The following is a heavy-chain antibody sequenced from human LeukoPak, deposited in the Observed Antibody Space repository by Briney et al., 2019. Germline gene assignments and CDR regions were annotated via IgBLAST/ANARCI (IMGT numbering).Heavy chain of an antibody. CDR3: ARIGYSGSSFDY. J-gene: IGHJ4*01. V-gene: IGHV3-7*05. CDR2: IKHDGTQK. Sequence: GGSLRLSCAASGFTFSSYWMSWVRQAPGKGLEWVANIKHDGTQKFYVDSVKGRFTISRDNAKNSLSLQMNSLRAEDTAEYYCARIGYSGSSFDYWGHGTLVTVSS. D-gene: IGHD6-13*01. CDR1: GFTFSSYW.